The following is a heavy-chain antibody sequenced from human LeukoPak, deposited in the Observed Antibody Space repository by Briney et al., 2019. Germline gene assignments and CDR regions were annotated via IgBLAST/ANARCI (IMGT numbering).Heavy chain of an antibody. CDR1: GYTFTSYD. Sequence: ASVKVSCKVSGYTFTSYDINWVRQATGQGLEWMGWMNPNSGNTGYAQKFQGRVTMTRNTSISTAYMELSSLRSEDTAVYYCARDYSNYLYYGMDVWGQGTTVTVPS. CDR2: MNPNSGNT. D-gene: IGHD4-11*01. CDR3: ARDYSNYLYYGMDV. V-gene: IGHV1-8*01. J-gene: IGHJ6*02.